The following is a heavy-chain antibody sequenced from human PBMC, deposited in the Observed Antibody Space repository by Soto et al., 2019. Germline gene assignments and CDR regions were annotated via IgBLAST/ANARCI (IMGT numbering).Heavy chain of an antibody. CDR2: ITGSSSYI. CDR3: ARLVASETGYGMDA. CDR1: GFSFGSYA. D-gene: IGHD3-9*01. J-gene: IGHJ6*02. V-gene: IGHV3-21*06. Sequence: GGSLRLSCAASGFSFGSYALSWVRQAPGKGLEWVSSITGSSSYIFYADSVKGRFTISRDNAKNTVYLQMNSLRAEDTGVYYCARLVASETGYGMDAWGQGTTVTVSS.